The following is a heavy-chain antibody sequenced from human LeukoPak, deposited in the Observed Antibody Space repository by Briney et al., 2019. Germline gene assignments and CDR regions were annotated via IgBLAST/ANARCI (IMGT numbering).Heavy chain of an antibody. CDR3: ARVTVTTSEVDY. J-gene: IGHJ4*02. Sequence: ASVKVSCKASGDTFSSYAISWVRQAPGQGLEWMGGIIPIFGTANYAQKFQGRVTITTDESTSTAYMELSSLRSEDTAVYYCARVTVTTSEVDYWGQGTLVTVSS. D-gene: IGHD4-17*01. CDR1: GDTFSSYA. V-gene: IGHV1-69*05. CDR2: IIPIFGTA.